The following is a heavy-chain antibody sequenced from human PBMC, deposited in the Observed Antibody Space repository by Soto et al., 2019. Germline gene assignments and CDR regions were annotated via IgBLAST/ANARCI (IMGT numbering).Heavy chain of an antibody. CDR1: GYTFTGYY. Sequence: QVQLVQSGAEVKKPGASVKVSCKASGYTFTGYYMHWVRQAPGQGLEWMGWINPNSGGTNYAQQFQGWVTMTRDTSISTAYMELSRLGSDDTAVYYWARVTIVGWPLDPWRQGTLVTVSS. D-gene: IGHD3-16*02. CDR3: ARVTIVGWPLDP. CDR2: INPNSGGT. V-gene: IGHV1-2*04. J-gene: IGHJ5*02.